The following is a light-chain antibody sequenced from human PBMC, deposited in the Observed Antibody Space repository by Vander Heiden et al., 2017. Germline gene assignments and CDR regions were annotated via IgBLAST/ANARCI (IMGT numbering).Light chain of an antibody. V-gene: IGKV1-39*01. J-gene: IGKJ2*01. CDR1: QSISSY. CDR2: AAS. Sequence: DIQMTPPPSSLSASVGDRVTITCRASQSISSYLNWYQQKPGKAPKLLIYAASSLQSGVPSRFSGSGSGTDFTLTISSLQPEDFATYYCQQSYSTPETFGQGTKLEIK. CDR3: QQSYSTPET.